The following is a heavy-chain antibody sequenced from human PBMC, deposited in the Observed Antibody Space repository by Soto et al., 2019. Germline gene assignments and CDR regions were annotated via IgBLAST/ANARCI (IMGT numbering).Heavy chain of an antibody. CDR1: GGSFSGYY. Sequence: SETLSLTCAVYGGSFSGYYWSWIRQPPGKGLEWIGEINHSGSTNYNPSLKSRVTISVDTSKNQFSLKLSSVTAADTAVCYCARARHERIAAAGASPYYYYGMDVWGQGTTVTVSS. CDR3: ARARHERIAAAGASPYYYYGMDV. CDR2: INHSGST. J-gene: IGHJ6*02. D-gene: IGHD6-13*01. V-gene: IGHV4-34*01.